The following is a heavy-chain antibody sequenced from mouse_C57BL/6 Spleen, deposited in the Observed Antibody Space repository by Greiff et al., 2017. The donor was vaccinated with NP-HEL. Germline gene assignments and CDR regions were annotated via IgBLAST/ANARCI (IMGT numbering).Heavy chain of an antibody. Sequence: EVQLQQSGPELVKPGASVKISCKASGYTFTDYYMNWVKQSHGKSLEWIGDINPNNGGTSYNQKFKGKATLTVDKSSSTAYMELRSLTSEDSAVYYCAYYDYDEVYWYFDVWGTGTTVTVSS. V-gene: IGHV1-26*01. J-gene: IGHJ1*03. CDR2: INPNNGGT. D-gene: IGHD2-4*01. CDR1: GYTFTDYY. CDR3: AYYDYDEVYWYFDV.